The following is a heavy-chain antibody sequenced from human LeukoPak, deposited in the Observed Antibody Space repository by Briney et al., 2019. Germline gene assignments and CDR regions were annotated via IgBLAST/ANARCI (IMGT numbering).Heavy chain of an antibody. CDR1: GFTFSSYE. J-gene: IGHJ4*02. CDR3: ARDLGGSSGLIYYFDY. V-gene: IGHV3-48*03. D-gene: IGHD6-19*01. Sequence: PGGSLRLSCAASGFTFSSYEMNWVRQAPGKGLEWVSYISSSGSTIYYADSVKGRFTISRDNAKNSLYLQMNSLRAEDTAVYYCARDLGGSSGLIYYFDYWGQGTLVTVSS. CDR2: ISSSGSTI.